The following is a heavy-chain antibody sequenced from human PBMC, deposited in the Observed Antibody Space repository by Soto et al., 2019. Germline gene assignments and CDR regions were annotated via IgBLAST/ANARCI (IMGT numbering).Heavy chain of an antibody. CDR2: VNPNSGDT. V-gene: IGHV1-8*02. D-gene: IGHD3-9*01. J-gene: IGHJ4*02. CDR3: GTKGFLDWFVDI. Sequence: QMQLVQSGAEVKKPGASVKVSCKASGYTFSSYDITWVRQAAGQGLEWMGWVNPNSGDTDYTQKFQGRVTMTRDTSTNTAYMELSSLRSEDTAVYYCGTKGFLDWFVDIWGQGTLVTVSS. CDR1: GYTFSSYD.